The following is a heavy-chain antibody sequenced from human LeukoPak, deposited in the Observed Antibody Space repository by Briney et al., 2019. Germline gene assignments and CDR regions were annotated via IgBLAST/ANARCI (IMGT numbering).Heavy chain of an antibody. CDR1: GGSFSGYY. CDR2: INHSGST. D-gene: IGHD3-10*01. Sequence: SETLSLTCAVYGGSFSGYYWSWIRQPPGKGLEWIGEINHSGSTNYNPSLKSRVTISVDTSKNQFSLKLSSVTAADTAVYYCARRDRNYYGSGSYYNLFDYWGQGTLVTVSS. J-gene: IGHJ4*02. V-gene: IGHV4-34*01. CDR3: ARRDRNYYGSGSYYNLFDY.